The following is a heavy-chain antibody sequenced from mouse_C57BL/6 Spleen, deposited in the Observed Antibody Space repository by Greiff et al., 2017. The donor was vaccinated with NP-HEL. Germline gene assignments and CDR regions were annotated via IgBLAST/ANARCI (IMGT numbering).Heavy chain of an antibody. Sequence: EVHLVESGGGLVKPGGSLKLSCAASGFTFSDYGMHWVRQAPEKGLEWVAYISSGSSTIYYADTVKGRFTISRDNAKNTLFLQMTSLRSEDTAMYYCARGFTTVVATRAMDYWGQGTSVTVSS. J-gene: IGHJ4*01. CDR3: ARGFTTVVATRAMDY. D-gene: IGHD1-1*01. V-gene: IGHV5-17*01. CDR1: GFTFSDYG. CDR2: ISSGSSTI.